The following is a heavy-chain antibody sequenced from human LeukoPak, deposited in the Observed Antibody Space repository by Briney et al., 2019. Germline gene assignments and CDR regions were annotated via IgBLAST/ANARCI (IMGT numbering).Heavy chain of an antibody. CDR2: IYYSGST. CDR3: ARGRHYDFWSGYPRFDY. Sequence: SETLSLTCTVSGGSISGSSYYWGWIRQPPGKGLEWIGSIYYSGSTYYNPSLKSRVTISVDTSKNQFSLKLSSVTAADTAVYYCARGRHYDFWSGYPRFDYWGQGTLVTVSS. D-gene: IGHD3-3*01. J-gene: IGHJ4*02. V-gene: IGHV4-39*01. CDR1: GGSISGSSYY.